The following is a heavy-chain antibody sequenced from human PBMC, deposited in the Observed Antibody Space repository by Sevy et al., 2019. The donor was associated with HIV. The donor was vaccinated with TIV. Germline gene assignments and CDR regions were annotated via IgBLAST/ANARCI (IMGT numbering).Heavy chain of an antibody. CDR2: INQDGSEI. V-gene: IGHV3-7*01. Sequence: GGSLRLSCAASGFTFNVFWMHWVRQTPGKGLEWVANINQDGSEIYYVDSVRGRFTISRDNAKNSIYLQMNSLRAEDTAVYYCARALGIVDAFWGQGTLVTVSS. CDR3: ARALGIVDAF. CDR1: GFTFNVFW. D-gene: IGHD3-16*01. J-gene: IGHJ4*02.